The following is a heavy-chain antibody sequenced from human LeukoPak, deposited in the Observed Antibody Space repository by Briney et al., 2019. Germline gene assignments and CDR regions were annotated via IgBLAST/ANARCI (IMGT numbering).Heavy chain of an antibody. J-gene: IGHJ3*02. CDR1: GDSITSGGYS. D-gene: IGHD4-17*01. CDR3: ARGLYYGGRHTTDDAFDI. CDR2: IYHSGST. Sequence: PSQTLSLTCAVSGDSITSGGYSWGWIRQPPGKGLEWIGHIYHSGSTFYNSSLNSRVAISVDMSRNQFSLNLNSVTAADTAMYYCARGLYYGGRHTTDDAFDIWGQGTMVTVSS. V-gene: IGHV4-30-2*01.